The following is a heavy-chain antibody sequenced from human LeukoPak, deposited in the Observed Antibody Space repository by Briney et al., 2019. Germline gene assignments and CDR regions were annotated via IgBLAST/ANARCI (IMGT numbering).Heavy chain of an antibody. Sequence: PSETLSLTCTVSGGSISSYYWSWIRQLAGKGLEWIGRIYTSGSTNYNPSLKSRVTMSVDTSKNQFSLKLSSVTAADTAVYYCARIVVVVAATRIGNYYMDVWGKGTTVTVSS. CDR1: GGSISSYY. V-gene: IGHV4-4*07. J-gene: IGHJ6*03. D-gene: IGHD2-15*01. CDR2: IYTSGST. CDR3: ARIVVVVAATRIGNYYMDV.